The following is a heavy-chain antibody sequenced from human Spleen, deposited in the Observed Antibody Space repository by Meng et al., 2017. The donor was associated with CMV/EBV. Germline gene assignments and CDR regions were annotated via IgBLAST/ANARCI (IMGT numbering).Heavy chain of an antibody. Sequence: GESLKISCAASGFTFSSYEINWVRQAPGRGLEWVSHISSRGTSIFYADSVKGRFTISRDNAKSSVFLQMNSLSAEDTAVYYCARGGFAYFVDWGQGTPVTVSS. V-gene: IGHV3-48*03. J-gene: IGHJ4*02. CDR2: ISSRGTSI. CDR3: ARGGFAYFVD. CDR1: GFTFSSYE.